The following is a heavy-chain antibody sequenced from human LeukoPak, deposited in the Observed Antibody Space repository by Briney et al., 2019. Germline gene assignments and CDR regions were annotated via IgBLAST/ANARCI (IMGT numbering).Heavy chain of an antibody. CDR1: GFTFSSYE. Sequence: PGGSLRLSCAASGFTFSSYEMNWVRQAPGKGLEWVSYIGSSGRTIYYADSVKGRFTISRDNAKNSLYLQMNSLRAEDTAAYYCIRSNGWPDYWGQGTLVTVSS. CDR3: IRSNGWPDY. V-gene: IGHV3-48*03. CDR2: IGSSGRTI. J-gene: IGHJ4*02. D-gene: IGHD6-19*01.